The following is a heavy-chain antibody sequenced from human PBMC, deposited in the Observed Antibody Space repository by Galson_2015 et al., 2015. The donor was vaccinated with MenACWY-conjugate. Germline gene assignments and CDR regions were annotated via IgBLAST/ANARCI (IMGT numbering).Heavy chain of an antibody. CDR2: INSDGSSR. D-gene: IGHD6-13*01. V-gene: IGHV3-74*01. Sequence: SLRLSCAASGISISNYWMHWVRHAPGKGLVWVSRINSDGSSRSYADSVKGRFTISRDNAKNTLYLQMSSLRAEDTAVCYCARTAGSVPPWGLGTLVTVSS. CDR1: GISISNYW. J-gene: IGHJ5*02. CDR3: ARTAGSVPP.